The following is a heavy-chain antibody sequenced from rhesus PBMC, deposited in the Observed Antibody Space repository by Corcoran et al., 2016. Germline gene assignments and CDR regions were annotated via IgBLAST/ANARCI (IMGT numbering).Heavy chain of an antibody. CDR1: GYSISSGYG. CDR3: ARAGSYGLDS. V-gene: IGHV4-122*02. J-gene: IGHJ6*01. D-gene: IGHD1-44*02. Sequence: QLQLQESGPGLVKPSETLSLTCAVSGYSISSGYGWSWIRQPPGKGLEWIGYISYSGSTSYNPSLKRLVTISRDTSKNQFSLKLSSVTAADTAVYYCARAGSYGLDSWGQWVVVTVSS. CDR2: ISYSGST.